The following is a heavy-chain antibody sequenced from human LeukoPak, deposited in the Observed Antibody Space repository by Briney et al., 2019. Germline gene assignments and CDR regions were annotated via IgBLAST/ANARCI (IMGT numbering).Heavy chain of an antibody. V-gene: IGHV3-7*05. CDR1: GFTFSSYW. CDR2: IKQDGSEK. J-gene: IGHJ4*02. CDR3: TSPQRSEAALAY. Sequence: GGSLRLSCAASGFTFSSYWMSWVRQAPGKGLEWVANIKQDGSEKCYVDSVKGRFTISRDNAKNSLYLQMNSLRTEDTAVYYCTSPQRSEAALAYWGQGALVTVSS. D-gene: IGHD2-15*01.